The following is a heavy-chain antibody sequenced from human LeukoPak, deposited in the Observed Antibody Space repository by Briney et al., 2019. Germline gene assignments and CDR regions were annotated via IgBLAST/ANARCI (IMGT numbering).Heavy chain of an antibody. CDR2: ISYDGSNK. D-gene: IGHD4-11*01. V-gene: IGHV3-30-3*01. J-gene: IGHJ3*02. CDR1: GFTFSSYA. Sequence: GRSLRLSCAASGFTFSSYAMHWVRQAPGKGLEWVAVISYDGSNKYYADSVKGRFTISRDNSKNTLYLQMNSLRAEDTAVYYCARDGPTVRGAFDIWGQGTMVTVSS. CDR3: ARDGPTVRGAFDI.